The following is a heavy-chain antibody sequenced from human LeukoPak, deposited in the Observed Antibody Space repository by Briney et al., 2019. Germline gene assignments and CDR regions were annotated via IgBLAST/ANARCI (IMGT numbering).Heavy chain of an antibody. J-gene: IGHJ4*02. CDR3: ARLVPKDAYYDFWSGYSTGYYFDY. D-gene: IGHD3-3*01. V-gene: IGHV4-34*01. CDR1: GGSFSGYY. CDR2: INHSGST. Sequence: SPSETLSLTCAVYGGSFSGYYWSWIRQPPGKGLEWIGEINHSGSTNYNPSLKSRVTISVDTSKNQCSLKLSSVTAADTAVYYCARLVPKDAYYDFWSGYSTGYYFDYWGQGTLVTVSS.